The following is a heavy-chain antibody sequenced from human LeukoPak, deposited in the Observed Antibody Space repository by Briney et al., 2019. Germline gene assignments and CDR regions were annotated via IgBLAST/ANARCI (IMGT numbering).Heavy chain of an antibody. J-gene: IGHJ4*02. Sequence: ASVKVSCKASGYTFSSYYMHWVRQAPGQGLEWMGTINPSGGSTSYAQKFQGRVTMTRDTSTSTVYMELSSLRSEDTAVYYCAKDYDSSGYYLGFWGQGTLVTVSS. V-gene: IGHV1-46*01. CDR1: GYTFSSYY. CDR3: AKDYDSSGYYLGF. D-gene: IGHD3-22*01. CDR2: INPSGGST.